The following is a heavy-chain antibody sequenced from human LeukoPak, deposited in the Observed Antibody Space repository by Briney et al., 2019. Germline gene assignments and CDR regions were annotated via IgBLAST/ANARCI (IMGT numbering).Heavy chain of an antibody. CDR1: GFTFSSYW. J-gene: IGHJ3*02. Sequence: GGSLRLSCAASGFTFSSYWMHWVRQAPGKGLVWVSRINSDGSSTSYADPVKGRFTISRDNAKNTLYLQMNSLRAEDTAVYYCAREPASDAFDIWGQGTMVTVSS. V-gene: IGHV3-74*01. CDR2: INSDGSST. CDR3: AREPASDAFDI.